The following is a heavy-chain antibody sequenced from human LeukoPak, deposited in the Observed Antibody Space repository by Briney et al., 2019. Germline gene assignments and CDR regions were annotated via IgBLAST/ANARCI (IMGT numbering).Heavy chain of an antibody. Sequence: SVKVSCKASGGTFSSYAISWVRQAPGQGLEWMGRIIPILGIANYAQKFQGRLTITAGKSTSTAYMELSSLRSEDTAVYYCARLYSSSWYGGYYYGMDVWGQGTTVTVSS. D-gene: IGHD6-13*01. CDR3: ARLYSSSWYGGYYYGMDV. V-gene: IGHV1-69*04. CDR1: GGTFSSYA. J-gene: IGHJ6*02. CDR2: IIPILGIA.